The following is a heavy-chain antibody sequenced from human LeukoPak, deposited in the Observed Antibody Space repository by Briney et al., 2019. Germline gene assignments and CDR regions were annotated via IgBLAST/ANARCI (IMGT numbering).Heavy chain of an antibody. CDR1: GYTFTSYD. Sequence: ASVKVSCKASGYTFTSYDINWVRQATGQGLEWMGILNPTYDIPIYAQTFEGRVTMTRDMSTSTVYMELTTLTSDDTAVYFCAKDPRNILTGDYDDFDIWGQGTMVIVSS. CDR2: LNPTYDIP. CDR3: AKDPRNILTGDYDDFDI. D-gene: IGHD3-9*01. J-gene: IGHJ3*02. V-gene: IGHV1-46*01.